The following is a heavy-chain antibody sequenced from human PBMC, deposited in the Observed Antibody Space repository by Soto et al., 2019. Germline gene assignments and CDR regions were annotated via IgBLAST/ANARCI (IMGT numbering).Heavy chain of an antibody. CDR3: TKDMGDGYNIYYYSGMDV. CDR2: LSGSGGST. V-gene: IGHV3-23*01. D-gene: IGHD5-12*01. J-gene: IGHJ6*02. CDR1: GFSFSSYA. Sequence: EVQLLESGGGLVQPGGSLRLSCVASGFSFSSYAMSWVRQAPGKGLEWVSALSGSGGSTHYADSVKGRFTISRDNSKNTLYLEMNSVRAEDTAVYYCTKDMGDGYNIYYYSGMDVWGQGTMVTVSS.